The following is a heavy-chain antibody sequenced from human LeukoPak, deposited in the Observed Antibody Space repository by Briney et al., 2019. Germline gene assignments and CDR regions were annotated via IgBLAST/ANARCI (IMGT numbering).Heavy chain of an antibody. CDR2: IKQDGSEK. CDR3: AREATPEGGYYMDV. CDR1: GFTFSSYA. Sequence: PGGSLRLSCAASGFTFSSYAMHWVRQAPGKGLEWVANIKQDGSEKYYVDSVKGRFTISRDNAKNSLYLQMNSLRAEDTAVYYCAREATPEGGYYMDVWGKGTTVTVSS. V-gene: IGHV3-7*01. D-gene: IGHD1-14*01. J-gene: IGHJ6*03.